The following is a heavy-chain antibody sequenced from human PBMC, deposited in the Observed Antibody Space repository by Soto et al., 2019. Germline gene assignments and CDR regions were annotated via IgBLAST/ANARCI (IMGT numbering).Heavy chain of an antibody. CDR1: GGSITSGVNYY. V-gene: IGHV4-39*01. CDR3: ARHGSGSDYPVDS. CDR2: VHYNGRT. D-gene: IGHD3-10*01. J-gene: IGHJ4*02. Sequence: QLQLQESGPGLVQPSETLSLTCTVSGGSITSGVNYYSAWIRQPPGKGLEYIGSVHYNGRTYYNLFLKSRGTVSADSSRNEFSLKLTSVTGADSAVYDCARHGSGSDYPVDSWGQGTLVTVSS.